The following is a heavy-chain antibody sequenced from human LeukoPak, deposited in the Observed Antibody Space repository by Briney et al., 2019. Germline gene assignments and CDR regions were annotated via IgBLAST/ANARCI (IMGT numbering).Heavy chain of an antibody. V-gene: IGHV4-39*07. D-gene: IGHD3-22*01. J-gene: IGHJ3*02. CDR2: IYYSGST. CDR3: PRYYYDSSGYSPMGAFDI. CDR1: GGSISSSSYY. Sequence: SETLSLTCTVSGGSISSSSYYWGWIRQPPGKGLAWIGSIYYSGSTYYNPSLKSRVTISVDTSKNQFSLKLSSVTAADTAVYYCPRYYYDSSGYSPMGAFDIWGQGTMVTVSS.